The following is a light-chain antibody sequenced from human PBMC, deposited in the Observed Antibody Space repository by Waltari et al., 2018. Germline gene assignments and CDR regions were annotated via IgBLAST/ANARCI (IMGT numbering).Light chain of an antibody. Sequence: IQMTQSPSSLSASVGDRVTITCRASQSISSYLNWYQQKPGKAPKVLIYAASSLQSGVPSRFSGSGSGTDFTLTISSLQPDDFATYYCLQDYIYPWTFGQGTKVEIK. CDR1: QSISSY. CDR2: AAS. CDR3: LQDYIYPWT. V-gene: IGKV1-6*01. J-gene: IGKJ1*01.